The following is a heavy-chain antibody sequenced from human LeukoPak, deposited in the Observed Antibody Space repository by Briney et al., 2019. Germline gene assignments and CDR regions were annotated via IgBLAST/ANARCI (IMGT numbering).Heavy chain of an antibody. D-gene: IGHD5-18*01. J-gene: IGHJ4*02. CDR3: ATSYGASFDY. Sequence: GGSLRLSCAASGFTFRSYAMSWVRKAQGKGWEWVSAISGSGGSTYYADSVKGRFTVSRDNSKNTLYLQMNSLRAEDTAVYYCATSYGASFDYWGQGTLVTVSS. V-gene: IGHV3-23*01. CDR1: GFTFRSYA. CDR2: ISGSGGST.